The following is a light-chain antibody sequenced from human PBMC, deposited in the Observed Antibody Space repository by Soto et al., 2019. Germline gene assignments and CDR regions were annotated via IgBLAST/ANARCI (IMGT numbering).Light chain of an antibody. V-gene: IGKV1-5*03. Sequence: DIQLTQSPSFLSASEGDSVTITCRASQSIGSWLAWYQQKPGKAPKLVIYKASSLESGVPSGFSGSGSGTEFTLTISSLQPDDFATYYCQQYNSYSWTFGQGTKVDIK. CDR3: QQYNSYSWT. J-gene: IGKJ1*01. CDR2: KAS. CDR1: QSIGSW.